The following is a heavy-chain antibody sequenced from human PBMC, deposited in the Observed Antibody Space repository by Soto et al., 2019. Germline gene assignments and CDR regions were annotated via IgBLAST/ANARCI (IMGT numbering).Heavy chain of an antibody. Sequence: QVQLVESGGGLVKPGRSLRLSCAASGFTFSDYYMSWIRQAPGKGLEWVSYISSSGSTIYYADSVKGRFTISRDNAKNSLYLQMNSLRAEDTAVYYCARDSGRDYIWGSYRQGGYFDYWGQGTLVTVSS. CDR1: GFTFSDYY. J-gene: IGHJ4*02. CDR2: ISSSGSTI. D-gene: IGHD3-16*02. V-gene: IGHV3-11*01. CDR3: ARDSGRDYIWGSYRQGGYFDY.